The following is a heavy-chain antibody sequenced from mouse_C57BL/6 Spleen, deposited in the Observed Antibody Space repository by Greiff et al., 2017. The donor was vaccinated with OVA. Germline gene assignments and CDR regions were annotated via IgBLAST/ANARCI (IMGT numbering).Heavy chain of an antibody. D-gene: IGHD2-10*01. CDR3: ARTYSGN. J-gene: IGHJ3*01. CDR1: GYAFTNYL. CDR2: INPGSGGT. V-gene: IGHV1-54*01. Sequence: VKLQQSGAELVRPGTSVKVSCKASGYAFTNYLIEWVKQRPGQGLEWIGVINPGSGGTNYNEKFKGKATLTADKSSSTAYMQLSSLTSEDSAVYFCARTYSGNWGQGTLVTVSA.